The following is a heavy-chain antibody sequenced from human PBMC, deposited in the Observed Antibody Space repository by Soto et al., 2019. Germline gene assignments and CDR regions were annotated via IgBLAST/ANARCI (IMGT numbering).Heavy chain of an antibody. J-gene: IGHJ4*02. CDR2: INPNSGGT. Sequence: GASVKVSGKASGYTFTGYYMHWVRQAPGQGLEWMGWINPNSGGTNYAQKFQGRVTMTRDTSISTAYMDLSNLRSDDTAVYYCARDWVQLEHGINYWGQGTLVTVSS. D-gene: IGHD1-1*01. CDR3: ARDWVQLEHGINY. V-gene: IGHV1-2*02. CDR1: GYTFTGYY.